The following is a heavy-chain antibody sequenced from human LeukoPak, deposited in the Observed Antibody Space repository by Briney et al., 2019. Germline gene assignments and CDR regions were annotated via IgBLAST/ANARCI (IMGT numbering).Heavy chain of an antibody. J-gene: IGHJ6*02. Sequence: GASVKVSCKASGYTFTSYGISWVRQAPGQGLEWMGWISAYNGNTNYAQKLQGRVTMTTDTSTSTAYMELRSLRSDDTAVYYCARADTTGTTPYYYYGMDVWGQGTTVTVSS. D-gene: IGHD1-1*01. CDR3: ARADTTGTTPYYYYGMDV. CDR2: ISAYNGNT. CDR1: GYTFTSYG. V-gene: IGHV1-18*01.